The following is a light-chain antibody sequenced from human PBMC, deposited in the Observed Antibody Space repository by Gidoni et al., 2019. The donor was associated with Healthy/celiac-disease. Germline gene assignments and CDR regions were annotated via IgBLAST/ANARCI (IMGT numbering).Light chain of an antibody. Sequence: DIQMTQSPSSLSASVGDRVTITCRASQSISSSLNWYQQKPGKAPKLLIYAASSLQSGVPSRFSGSGSGTDFTLTISSLQPEDFATYYCQRSYSTLTFGPGTKVDI. CDR3: QRSYSTLT. CDR1: QSISSS. J-gene: IGKJ3*01. CDR2: AAS. V-gene: IGKV1-39*01.